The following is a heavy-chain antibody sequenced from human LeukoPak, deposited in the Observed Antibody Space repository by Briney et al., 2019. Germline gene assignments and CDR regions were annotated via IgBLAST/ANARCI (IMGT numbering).Heavy chain of an antibody. Sequence: WGSLRLSCAASGFTFSSYAMSWVRQAPGKGLEWVSAISGSGGSTYYADSVKGRFTISRDNSKNTLYLQMNSLRAEDTAVYYCAKGSDIVVVVAATEEYYFDYWGQGTLVTVSS. CDR3: AKGSDIVVVVAATEEYYFDY. V-gene: IGHV3-23*01. CDR2: ISGSGGST. CDR1: GFTFSSYA. D-gene: IGHD2-15*01. J-gene: IGHJ4*02.